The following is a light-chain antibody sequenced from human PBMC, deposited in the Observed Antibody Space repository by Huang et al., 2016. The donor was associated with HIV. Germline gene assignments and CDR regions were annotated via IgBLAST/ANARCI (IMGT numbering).Light chain of an antibody. Sequence: DIQMTQSPPSLSASVGDRVTITCRASQIITTYLNWYQQKPGKAPKLLIYAASNLQTGVPPRFSGSGSGTDFTLTINSLQPEDFATYYCQQCYSTPRTFGQGTKVEV. CDR1: QIITTY. V-gene: IGKV1-39*01. CDR3: QQCYSTPRT. J-gene: IGKJ1*01. CDR2: AAS.